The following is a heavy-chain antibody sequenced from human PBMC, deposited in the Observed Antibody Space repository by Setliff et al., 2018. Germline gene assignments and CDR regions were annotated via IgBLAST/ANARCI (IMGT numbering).Heavy chain of an antibody. D-gene: IGHD3-10*01. CDR1: GYTFTSYD. Sequence: GASVKVSCKASGYTFTSYDINWVRQATGQGLEWMGWMNPNSGNTGYAQKFQGRVTMTRNTSISTAYMELSSLRPEDTAVYYCARAELLWFGGFDPWGQGTLVTVSS. CDR3: ARAELLWFGGFDP. CDR2: MNPNSGNT. J-gene: IGHJ5*02. V-gene: IGHV1-8*02.